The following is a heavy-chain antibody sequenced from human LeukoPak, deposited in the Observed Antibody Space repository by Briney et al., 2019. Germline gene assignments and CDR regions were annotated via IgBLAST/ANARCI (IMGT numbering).Heavy chain of an antibody. CDR2: ISGSGVI. V-gene: IGHV4-4*07. Sequence: SETLSLTCTVSGGPITTYYLSWIRQSAGMGLEWIGRISGSGVITYNPSLKSRVILSLDTSNNHFSLKLSSVTAADTAVYYCARDIAIAWFYYWGQGTLVTVSS. D-gene: IGHD3-16*02. CDR1: GGPITTYY. J-gene: IGHJ4*02. CDR3: ARDIAIAWFYY.